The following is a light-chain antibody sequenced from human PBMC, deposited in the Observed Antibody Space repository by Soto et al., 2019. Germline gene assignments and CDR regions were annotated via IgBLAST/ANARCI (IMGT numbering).Light chain of an antibody. Sequence: DIQMTQSPSSLSPSVGDRVSISCRASQSISSNLNWYQHKVGQAPNLLIHTTSSLQSGVPSRFSGSGSGTDFTLTISSLQPEDFATYYCQQSYSTPFTFGQGTRLEIK. CDR3: QQSYSTPFT. V-gene: IGKV1-39*01. J-gene: IGKJ5*01. CDR1: QSISSN. CDR2: TTS.